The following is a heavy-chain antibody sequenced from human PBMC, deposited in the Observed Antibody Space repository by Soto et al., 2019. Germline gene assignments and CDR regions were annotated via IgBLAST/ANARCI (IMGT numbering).Heavy chain of an antibody. CDR2: IWYDGSNK. Sequence: QVQLVESGGGVVQPGRSLRLSCAASGFTFSSYGMHWVRQAPGTGLEWVAVIWYDGSNKYYADSVKGRFTISRDNSKNTLYLQMNSLRAEDTAVYYCARDPSGYYSNYYNGMDVWGKGTTVTVSS. CDR1: GFTFSSYG. J-gene: IGHJ6*04. D-gene: IGHD5-12*01. CDR3: ARDPSGYYSNYYNGMDV. V-gene: IGHV3-33*01.